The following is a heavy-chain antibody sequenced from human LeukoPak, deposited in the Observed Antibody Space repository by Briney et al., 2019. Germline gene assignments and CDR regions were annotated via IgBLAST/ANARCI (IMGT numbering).Heavy chain of an antibody. Sequence: SGTLSLTCTVSGGSISSYYWSWIRQPPGKGLEWIGYIYYSGSTNYNPSLKSRVTISVDTSKNQFSLKLSSVTAADTAVYYCARGAQYDYVWGSYRLYYFDYWGQGTLVTVSS. D-gene: IGHD3-16*02. CDR2: IYYSGST. CDR1: GGSISSYY. CDR3: ARGAQYDYVWGSYRLYYFDY. J-gene: IGHJ4*02. V-gene: IGHV4-59*01.